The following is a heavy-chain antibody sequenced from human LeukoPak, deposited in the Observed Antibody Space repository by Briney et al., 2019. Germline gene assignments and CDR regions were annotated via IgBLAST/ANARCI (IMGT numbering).Heavy chain of an antibody. CDR2: IGTAGDT. J-gene: IGHJ5*02. CDR1: GFTFSSYD. D-gene: IGHD2-15*01. Sequence: GGSLRLSCAASGFTFSSYDMHWVRHATGKGLEWVSAIGTAGDTYYPGSVKGRFTISRENAKNSLYLQMNSLRAGDTAVYYCARGCGGGSCYSAGWFDPWGQGTLVTVSS. V-gene: IGHV3-13*01. CDR3: ARGCGGGSCYSAGWFDP.